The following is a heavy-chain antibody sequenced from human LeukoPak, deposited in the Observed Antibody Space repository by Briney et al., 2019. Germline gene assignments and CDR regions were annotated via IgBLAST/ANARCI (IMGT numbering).Heavy chain of an antibody. D-gene: IGHD6-13*01. V-gene: IGHV3-48*01. J-gene: IGHJ4*02. Sequence: PGGSLRLSCAASGFTFSSYAMGWVRQAPGKGLEWVSYIGRTYTAIYYADSVKGRFTISRDNAKQTLYLQMSSLTAEDTAMYYCARDAVSSSWYLGFNDHWGQGTLVTVSS. CDR3: ARDAVSSSWYLGFNDH. CDR2: IGRTYTAI. CDR1: GFTFSSYA.